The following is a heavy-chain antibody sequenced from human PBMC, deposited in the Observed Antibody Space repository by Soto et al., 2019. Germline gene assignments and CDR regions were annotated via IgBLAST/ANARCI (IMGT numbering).Heavy chain of an antibody. CDR3: ARHEYYYDSSGYYPYCFDY. D-gene: IGHD3-22*01. J-gene: IGHJ4*02. CDR1: GGPTSSSSYY. CDR2: IYYTGST. V-gene: IGHV4-39*01. Sequence: SETLSLTCTVPGGPTSSSSYYWGWILQPPGKGLEWIGSIYYTGSTYYNPSLKSRVTISLDTFKNQISLKLSSVTAADTAVFYCARHEYYYDSSGYYPYCFDYWGQGTLVTVSS.